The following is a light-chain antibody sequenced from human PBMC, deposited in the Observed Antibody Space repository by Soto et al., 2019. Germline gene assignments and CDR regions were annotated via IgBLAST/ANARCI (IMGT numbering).Light chain of an antibody. V-gene: IGLV2-8*01. CDR3: SSHAGTSVI. CDR2: DVT. CDR1: SSDVGGYNY. Sequence: QSALTQPTSASGAPGQSVTISCTGTSSDVGGYNYVSWYQQHPGKAPKLMIYDVTKRPSGVPDRFSGSKSGNTASLTVSGLQAEDEADYYCSSHAGTSVIFGGGTKVTVL. J-gene: IGLJ2*01.